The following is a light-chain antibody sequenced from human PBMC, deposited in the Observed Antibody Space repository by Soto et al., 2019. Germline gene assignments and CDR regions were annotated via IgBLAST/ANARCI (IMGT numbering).Light chain of an antibody. Sequence: DIQMTQSPSSLSASVVDRVTITFRASQSISSYLNWYQQKPGKAPKLLIYAASSFQSGVPSRFSGSGSGTDFTLTISSLQPEDFATXYXLQSYRTPLTFGGGTKVDIK. CDR3: LQSYRTPLT. V-gene: IGKV1-39*01. CDR2: AAS. CDR1: QSISSY. J-gene: IGKJ4*01.